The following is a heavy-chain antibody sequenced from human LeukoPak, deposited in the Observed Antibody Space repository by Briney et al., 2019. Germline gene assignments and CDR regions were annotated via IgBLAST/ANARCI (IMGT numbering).Heavy chain of an antibody. CDR2: ISYDGSNK. J-gene: IGHJ4*02. CDR3: ARTQYSSGGGDY. D-gene: IGHD6-19*01. CDR1: GFTFSSYA. V-gene: IGHV3-30-3*01. Sequence: GRSLRLSCAASGFTFSSYAMHWVRQAPGKGLEWVAVISYDGSNKYYADSVKGRFTISRDNSKNTLYLQMNSLRAEDTAVYYCARTQYSSGGGDYWGQGTLVTVSS.